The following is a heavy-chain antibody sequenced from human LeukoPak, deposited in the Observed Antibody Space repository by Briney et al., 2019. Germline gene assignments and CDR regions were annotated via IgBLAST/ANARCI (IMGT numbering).Heavy chain of an antibody. Sequence: QPGGSLRLSCAASGFSFNNYVMSWVRQAPGKGLEWVSAISGYGARTYYADSVKGRFTISRDSSKNTLDLQMNSLRAEDTAIYYCAKTVVVITFRFDSWGQGSLVTVSS. CDR2: ISGYGART. CDR3: AKTVVVITFRFDS. V-gene: IGHV3-23*01. J-gene: IGHJ4*02. D-gene: IGHD2-21*01. CDR1: GFSFNNYV.